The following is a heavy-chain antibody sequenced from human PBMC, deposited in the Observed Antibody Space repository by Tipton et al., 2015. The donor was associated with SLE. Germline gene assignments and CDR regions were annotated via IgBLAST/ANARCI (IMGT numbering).Heavy chain of an antibody. CDR3: ARDRRETGTIFGVIIGGHAFDI. J-gene: IGHJ3*02. Sequence: LRLSCTVSGGSISSSSYYWGWIRQPPGKGLEWIGSIYYSGSTYYNPSLKSRVTISVDTSKNQFSLKLSSVTAADTAVYYCARDRRETGTIFGVIIGGHAFDIWGQGTLVTVS. CDR1: GGSISSSSYY. CDR2: IYYSGST. V-gene: IGHV4-39*07. D-gene: IGHD3-3*01.